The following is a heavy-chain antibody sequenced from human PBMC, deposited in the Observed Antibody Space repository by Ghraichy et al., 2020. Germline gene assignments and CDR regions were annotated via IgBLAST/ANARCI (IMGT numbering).Heavy chain of an antibody. J-gene: IGHJ4*02. Sequence: RGSLRLSCAASGCTFSAYAMSWVRQAPGKGLEWVSAIDSAGGSTYYADSVKGRFTISRDNSKNTLYLQMNSLRAEDTAIYFCAKDDGNGWADFDYWGQGTLVTVSS. CDR3: AKDDGNGWADFDY. V-gene: IGHV3-23*01. CDR2: IDSAGGST. D-gene: IGHD6-19*01. CDR1: GCTFSAYA.